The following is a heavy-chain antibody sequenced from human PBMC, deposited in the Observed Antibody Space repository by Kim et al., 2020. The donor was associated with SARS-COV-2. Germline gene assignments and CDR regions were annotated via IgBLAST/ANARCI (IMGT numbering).Heavy chain of an antibody. J-gene: IGHJ4*02. V-gene: IGHV1-58*01. CDR3: AGAWRNPSGSYDY. Sequence: SVKVSCKASGFTFTSSAVQWVRQARGQRLEWIGWIVVGSGNTNYAQKFQERVTITRDMSTSTAYMELSSLRSEDTAVYYCAGAWRNPSGSYDYWGQGTLVTVSS. CDR1: GFTFTSSA. CDR2: IVVGSGNT. D-gene: IGHD1-26*01.